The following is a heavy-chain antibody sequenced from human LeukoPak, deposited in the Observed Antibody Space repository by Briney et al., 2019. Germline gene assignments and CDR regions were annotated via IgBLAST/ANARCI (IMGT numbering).Heavy chain of an antibody. J-gene: IGHJ4*02. D-gene: IGHD6-19*01. Sequence: GGSLRLSCAASGFTFSSYWMHWVRQAPGKGLVWVSRLNADGSAPSYADSVKGRFTISRDNPKNTLYLQMNSLRAEDTAVYYCAKDREGEHWLAHLDYWGQGTLVTVSS. CDR2: LNADGSAP. CDR1: GFTFSSYW. V-gene: IGHV3-74*01. CDR3: AKDREGEHWLAHLDY.